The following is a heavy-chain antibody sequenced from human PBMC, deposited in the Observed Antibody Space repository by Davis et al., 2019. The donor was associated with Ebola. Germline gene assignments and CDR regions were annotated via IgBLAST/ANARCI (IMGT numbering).Heavy chain of an antibody. Sequence: SETLSLTCTVSGYSISSGYYWGWIRQPPGKGLEWIGSIYHSGSTYYNPSLKSRVTISVDSSKNQFSLKLSSVTAADTAVYYCARGWDSSGWKDWGQGTLVTVSS. V-gene: IGHV4-38-2*02. D-gene: IGHD6-19*01. J-gene: IGHJ4*02. CDR2: IYHSGST. CDR1: GYSISSGYY. CDR3: ARGWDSSGWKD.